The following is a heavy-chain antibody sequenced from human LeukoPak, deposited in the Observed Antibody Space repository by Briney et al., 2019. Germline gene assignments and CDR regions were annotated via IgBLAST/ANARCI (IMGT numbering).Heavy chain of an antibody. D-gene: IGHD3-9*01. CDR1: GGSISNSSFY. CDR2: IYYKGYT. V-gene: IGHV4-39*07. J-gene: IGHJ5*02. CDR3: ARDRGYYDILTGYYTGYFDP. Sequence: SETLSLTCTVSGGSISNSSFYWGWIRQPPGKGLEWIGTIYYKGYTFYNSSLKSRVILSVDTSKNQFSLKVTFVTAADTAVYYCARDRGYYDILTGYYTGYFDPWGQGTLVTVSS.